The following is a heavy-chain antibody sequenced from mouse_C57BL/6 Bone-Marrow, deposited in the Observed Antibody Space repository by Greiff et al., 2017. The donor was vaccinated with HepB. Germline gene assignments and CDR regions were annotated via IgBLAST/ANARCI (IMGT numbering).Heavy chain of an antibody. Sequence: VQLQQSGPELVKPGASVKISCKASGYAFSSSWMNWVKQRPGKGLEWIGRIYPGDGDTNYNGKFKGKATLTADKSSSTAYMQLSSLTSEDSAVYFCARSPAYYNYYYAMDYWGQGTSVTVSS. D-gene: IGHD2-12*01. J-gene: IGHJ4*01. V-gene: IGHV1-82*01. CDR2: IYPGDGDT. CDR1: GYAFSSSW. CDR3: ARSPAYYNYYYAMDY.